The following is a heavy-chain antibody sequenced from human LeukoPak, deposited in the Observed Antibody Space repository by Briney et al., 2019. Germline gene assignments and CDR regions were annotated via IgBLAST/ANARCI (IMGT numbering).Heavy chain of an antibody. J-gene: IGHJ6*03. V-gene: IGHV3-66*01. CDR2: IYSGGST. D-gene: IGHD1-14*01. CDR1: GFTFSSYS. Sequence: GGSLRLSCAASGFTFSSYSMTWVRQAPGKGLEWVSVIYSGGSTYYADSVKGRFTISRDNSKNTLYLQMNSLRAEDTAVYYCAREEVRSPEYYYYMDVWGKGTTVTISS. CDR3: AREEVRSPEYYYYMDV.